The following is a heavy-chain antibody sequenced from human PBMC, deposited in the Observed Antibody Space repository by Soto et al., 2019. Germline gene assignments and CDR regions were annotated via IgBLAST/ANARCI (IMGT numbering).Heavy chain of an antibody. Sequence: PSETLSLTCAVSGYSISSGYYWGWIRQPPGKGLEWIGSIYHSGSTYYNPSLKSRVTISVDTSKNQFSLKLSSVTAADTAVYYCARNRLSSGYYLDYWGQGTLVTVSS. J-gene: IGHJ4*02. D-gene: IGHD3-22*01. CDR1: GYSISSGYY. CDR3: ARNRLSSGYYLDY. V-gene: IGHV4-38-2*01. CDR2: IYHSGST.